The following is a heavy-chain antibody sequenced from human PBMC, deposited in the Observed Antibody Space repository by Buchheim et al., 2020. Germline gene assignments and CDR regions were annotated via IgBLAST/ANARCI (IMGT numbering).Heavy chain of an antibody. J-gene: IGHJ4*02. CDR2: ISFDGSNK. Sequence: QVQLVESGGGVVQPGRSLRLSCAASGFTFSNYAMHWVRQAPGKGLEWVALISFDGSNKYYAASVEGRFTISRDTSKNTLSLQMNSLRAEDTAVYYCARDAGYYLYYFDCWGQGTL. D-gene: IGHD3-22*01. CDR1: GFTFSNYA. V-gene: IGHV3-30-3*01. CDR3: ARDAGYYLYYFDC.